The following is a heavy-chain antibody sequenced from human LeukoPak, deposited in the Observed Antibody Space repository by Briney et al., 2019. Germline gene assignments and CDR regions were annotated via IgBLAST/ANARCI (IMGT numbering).Heavy chain of an antibody. J-gene: IGHJ4*02. Sequence: PGGSLRLSCAASGFTFSSYWMSWVRQAPGKGLECVANIKQDGSEKYYVDSVKGRFTISRDNAKNSLYLQMDSLRAEDTAVYYCAKWRRGGWSLDYWGQGTLVTVSS. D-gene: IGHD6-19*01. CDR2: IKQDGSEK. CDR3: AKWRRGGWSLDY. CDR1: GFTFSSYW. V-gene: IGHV3-7*01.